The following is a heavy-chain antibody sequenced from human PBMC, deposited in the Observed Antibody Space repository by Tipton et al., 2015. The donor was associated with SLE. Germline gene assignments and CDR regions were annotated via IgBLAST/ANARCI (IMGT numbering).Heavy chain of an antibody. CDR1: GGSLSSGGYY. D-gene: IGHD4-17*01. CDR3: ARQVTTVTTLYYYYYGMDG. CDR2: IYYSGST. Sequence: TLSLTCTVSGGSLSSGGYYWSWIRQHPGKGLEWIGYIYYSGSTYYNPSLKSRVTISVDTSMNQFSLKLSSVTAADTAVYYCARQVTTVTTLYYYYYGMDGGGQVTTVTVSS. V-gene: IGHV4-31*03. J-gene: IGHJ6*02.